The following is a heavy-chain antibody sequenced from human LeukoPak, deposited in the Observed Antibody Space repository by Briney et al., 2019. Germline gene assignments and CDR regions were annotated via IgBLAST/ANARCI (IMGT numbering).Heavy chain of an antibody. CDR2: INTSGST. CDR1: GGSISSYY. D-gene: IGHD6-25*01. Sequence: SETLSLTCTVSGGSISSYYRTWIRQSAGKGLEWIGRINTSGSTNYNPSLRSRVTMSVNTSKNQFSLNLTSVSAADTVEYSCAREGGDPRWLDPWGQGTLVTVSS. V-gene: IGHV4-4*07. J-gene: IGHJ5*02. CDR3: AREGGDPRWLDP.